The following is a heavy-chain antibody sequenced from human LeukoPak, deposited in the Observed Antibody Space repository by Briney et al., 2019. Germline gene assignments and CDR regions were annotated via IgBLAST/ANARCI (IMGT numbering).Heavy chain of an antibody. CDR2: IYYSGTT. CDR3: ARLKFDVLTGYYEALDY. CDR1: GDSLINFY. V-gene: IGHV4-59*08. J-gene: IGHJ4*02. D-gene: IGHD3-9*01. Sequence: SETLSLTCTVSGDSLINFYWSWIRQPPGKGPEWIGYIYYSGTTNYNPSLKSRVTMSVDTSKNQFSLKLRSVTAADTAVYYCARLKFDVLTGYYEALDYWGQGTLVTVSS.